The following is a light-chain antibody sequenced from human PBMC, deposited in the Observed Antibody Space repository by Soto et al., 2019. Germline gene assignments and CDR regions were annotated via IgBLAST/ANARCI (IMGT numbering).Light chain of an antibody. CDR3: SSYAGSSNV. V-gene: IGLV2-8*01. CDR1: TSDVGGYNY. Sequence: QSVLTQPVSVSGSPGQSITISCTGVTSDVGGYNYVSWYQQRPGKAPKLMIYEVNKRPSGVPDRFSGSKSGNTASLTVSGLQAEDEADYYCSSYAGSSNVFGTGTKVTVL. CDR2: EVN. J-gene: IGLJ1*01.